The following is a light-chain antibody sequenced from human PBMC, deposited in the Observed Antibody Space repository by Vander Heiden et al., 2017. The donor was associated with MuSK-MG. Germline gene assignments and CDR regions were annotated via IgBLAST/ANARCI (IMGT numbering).Light chain of an antibody. Sequence: EIMMTQSPATLSVSPGERATLSCRASQSVNTNLAWYQQKPGQAPRLLIYGASTVATGIPARFSGSGSGTECTLTISSLQSEDFAVYYCQQYNNWPRTFGQGTKVEIK. CDR1: QSVNTN. CDR2: GAS. CDR3: QQYNNWPRT. J-gene: IGKJ1*01. V-gene: IGKV3-15*01.